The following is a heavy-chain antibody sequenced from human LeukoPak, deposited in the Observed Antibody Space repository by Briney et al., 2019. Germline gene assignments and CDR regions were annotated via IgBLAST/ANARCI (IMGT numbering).Heavy chain of an antibody. V-gene: IGHV3-21*01. CDR1: GFTFSSYS. Sequence: GGSLRLSCAASGFTFSSYSMNWVRQAPGKGLEWVSSISSSSSYIYYADSVKGRFTISRDNAKNSLYLQMNSLRAEDTAVYYCARDYPCGGSTSCHLFDYWGQGTLVTVSS. J-gene: IGHJ4*02. D-gene: IGHD2-2*01. CDR3: ARDYPCGGSTSCHLFDY. CDR2: ISSSSSYI.